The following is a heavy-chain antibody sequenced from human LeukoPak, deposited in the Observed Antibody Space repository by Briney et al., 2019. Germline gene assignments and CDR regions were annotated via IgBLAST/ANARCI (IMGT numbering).Heavy chain of an antibody. Sequence: ASVKVSCKASGYTFTGYYMHWVRQAPGQGLEWMGWINPNSGGTNYAQKFQGRVTMTRDTSTSTVYMELSSLRSEDTAVYYCARDLASSYSSSWSYFDYWGQGTLVTVSS. CDR2: INPNSGGT. D-gene: IGHD6-13*01. J-gene: IGHJ4*02. CDR1: GYTFTGYY. V-gene: IGHV1-2*02. CDR3: ARDLASSYSSSWSYFDY.